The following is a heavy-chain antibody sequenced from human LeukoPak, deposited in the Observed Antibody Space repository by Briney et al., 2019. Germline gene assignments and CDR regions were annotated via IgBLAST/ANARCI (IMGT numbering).Heavy chain of an antibody. Sequence: PGGSLRLSCAASGFTFSSYSMNWVRQAPGKGLEWVSSISSSSSYIYYADSVKGRFTISRDNAKNSLYLQMNSLRAEDTAVYYCARDGAHPYYYYGMDVWGQGTTVTVSS. CDR1: GFTFSSYS. J-gene: IGHJ6*02. V-gene: IGHV3-21*01. CDR3: ARDGAHPYYYYGMDV. CDR2: ISSSSSYI. D-gene: IGHD3-16*01.